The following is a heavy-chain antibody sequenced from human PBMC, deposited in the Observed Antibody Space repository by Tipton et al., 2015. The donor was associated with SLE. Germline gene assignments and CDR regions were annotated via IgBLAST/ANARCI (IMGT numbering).Heavy chain of an antibody. CDR2: ISDYNGNT. Sequence: QSGAEVKKPGASVKVSCKASGDTFTRHGISWVRQAPGQGLEWMGWISDYNGNTNYAQNLQDRVTMTIDSSTSTAYMELRSLRSDDTAVYYCARNFLWTTGPYYYYAMDVWGQGTTVTVSS. CDR3: ARNFLWTTGPYYYYAMDV. D-gene: IGHD3/OR15-3a*01. CDR1: GDTFTRHG. V-gene: IGHV1-18*01. J-gene: IGHJ6*02.